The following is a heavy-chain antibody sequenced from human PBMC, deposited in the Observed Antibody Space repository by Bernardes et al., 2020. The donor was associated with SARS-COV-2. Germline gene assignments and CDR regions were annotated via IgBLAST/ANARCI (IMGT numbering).Heavy chain of an antibody. CDR1: GFIFSSYC. J-gene: IGHJ5*02. Sequence: GGSLRLSCAASGFIFSSYCMHWVRQVPGKGLDWVSRINRDESSTTYADSVKGRFTISRDNAKNTLYLQMNSLRAEDTAVYYCVRGNNHRGYSYGYGDWFDPWGQGTLVTVSS. CDR2: INRDESST. D-gene: IGHD5-18*01. V-gene: IGHV3-74*03. CDR3: VRGNNHRGYSYGYGDWFDP.